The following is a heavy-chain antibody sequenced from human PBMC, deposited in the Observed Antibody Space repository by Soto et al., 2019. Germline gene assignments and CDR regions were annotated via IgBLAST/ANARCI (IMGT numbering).Heavy chain of an antibody. CDR3: AKDIEGWGIAVAGTYFDY. J-gene: IGHJ4*02. CDR1: GFTFDDYA. CDR2: ISWNSGSI. V-gene: IGHV3-9*01. D-gene: IGHD6-19*01. Sequence: ESGGGLVQPGRSLRLSCAASGFTFDDYAMHWVRQAPGKGLEWVSGISWNSGSIGYADSVKGRFTISRDNAKNSLYLQMNSLRAEDTALYYCAKDIEGWGIAVAGTYFDYWGQGTLVTVSS.